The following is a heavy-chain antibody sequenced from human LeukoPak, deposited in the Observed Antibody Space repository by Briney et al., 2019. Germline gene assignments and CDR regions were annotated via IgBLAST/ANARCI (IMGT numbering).Heavy chain of an antibody. D-gene: IGHD3-22*01. CDR2: INPNSGDT. Sequence: GASVKISCKASGYTFTGYFMHWVRQAPGQGLERMGWINPNSGDTNYAQKFQGRVTMTRDMSISTAYMELSRLRSDDTAVYYCARGNYDSSGYYIDYWGQGTLVTVSS. V-gene: IGHV1-2*02. CDR1: GYTFTGYF. J-gene: IGHJ4*02. CDR3: ARGNYDSSGYYIDY.